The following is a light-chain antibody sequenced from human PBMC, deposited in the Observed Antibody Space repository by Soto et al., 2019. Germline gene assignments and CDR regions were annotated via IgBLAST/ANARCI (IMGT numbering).Light chain of an antibody. V-gene: IGKV1-39*01. CDR1: QSISSW. Sequence: DIQMTQSPSTLSASVGDRVSITCRAGQSISSWLAWYQHKPGKAPEVLIYAASNLQSGVPSRFSGSGSGTDFTLTISSLQPADSATYCCQQSYRTPITFGQGTRLEIK. J-gene: IGKJ5*01. CDR3: QQSYRTPIT. CDR2: AAS.